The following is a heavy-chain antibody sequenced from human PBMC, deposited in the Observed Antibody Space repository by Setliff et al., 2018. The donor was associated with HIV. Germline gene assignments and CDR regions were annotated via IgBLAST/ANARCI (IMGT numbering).Heavy chain of an antibody. V-gene: IGHV3-21*01. CDR1: GFTFSSYS. CDR3: AREFFRFPAPTDY. CDR2: ITSSGSFM. D-gene: IGHD2-21*01. J-gene: IGHJ4*02. Sequence: GESLKISCAASGFTFSSYSMNWVRQAPRKGLEWVSSITSSGSFMFYADSVKGRFTISRDNAKNSLYLQMNSLRAEDTAAYYCAREFFRFPAPTDYWGQGTLVTVSS.